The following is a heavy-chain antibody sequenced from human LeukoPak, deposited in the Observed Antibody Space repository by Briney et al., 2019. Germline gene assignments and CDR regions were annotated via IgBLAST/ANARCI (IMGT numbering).Heavy chain of an antibody. Sequence: SETLSLTCAVSGGSISSGGYSWSWIRQPPGKGLEWIGEINHSGSTNYNPSLKSRVTISVDTSKNQFSLKLSSVTAADTAVYYCARGKEGLDYWGQGTLVTVSS. V-gene: IGHV4-34*01. CDR1: GGSISSGGYS. CDR2: INHSGST. CDR3: ARGKEGLDY. J-gene: IGHJ4*02.